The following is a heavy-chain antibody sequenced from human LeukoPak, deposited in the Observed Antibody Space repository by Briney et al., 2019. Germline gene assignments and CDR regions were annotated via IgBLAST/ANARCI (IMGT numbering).Heavy chain of an antibody. CDR3: ARDMTKYYMDV. J-gene: IGHJ6*03. CDR1: GFTFSSYG. Sequence: GGSLRLSCAASGFTFSSYGMHWVRQAQGKGLEWVAVVWYDGSNKYYADSVKGRFTISRDNSKNTLYLQMNSLRAEDTAVYYCARDMTKYYMDVWGKGTTVTVSS. CDR2: VWYDGSNK. V-gene: IGHV3-33*01.